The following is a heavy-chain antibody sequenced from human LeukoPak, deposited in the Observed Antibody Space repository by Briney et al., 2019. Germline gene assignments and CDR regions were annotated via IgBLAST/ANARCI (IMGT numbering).Heavy chain of an antibody. J-gene: IGHJ4*02. D-gene: IGHD3-22*01. CDR2: IRSKANSYAT. Sequence: HSGGSLRLSCAASGFTFSGSAMHWVRQASGKGLEWVGRIRSKANSYATAYAASVKGRFTISRDDSKNTAYLQMHSLKTEDTAVYYCTRLGYDDYYDSSGYSLFDYWGQGTLVTVSS. CDR3: TRLGYDDYYDSSGYSLFDY. V-gene: IGHV3-73*01. CDR1: GFTFSGSA.